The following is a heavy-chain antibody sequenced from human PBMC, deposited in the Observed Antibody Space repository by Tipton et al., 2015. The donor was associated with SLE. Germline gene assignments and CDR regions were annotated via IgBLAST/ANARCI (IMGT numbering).Heavy chain of an antibody. CDR3: ASGGYGSGSHYLGGWFDP. V-gene: IGHV4-4*08. CDR1: GDTISDHY. Sequence: TLSLTCTVSGDTISDHYWSWIRRPPGKGLEWIGYIYNSGSTNYNPSLKSRVTISMDTSKNQFSLKLSSVTAADTAVYYCASGGYGSGSHYLGGWFDPWGRGTLVTVSS. D-gene: IGHD3-10*01. J-gene: IGHJ5*02. CDR2: IYNSGST.